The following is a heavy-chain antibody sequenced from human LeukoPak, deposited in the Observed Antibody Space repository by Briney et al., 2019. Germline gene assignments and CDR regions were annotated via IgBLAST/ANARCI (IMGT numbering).Heavy chain of an antibody. CDR2: ISYDGSNK. CDR1: GFTFSSYG. V-gene: IGHV3-30*03. Sequence: GGSLRLSCAASGFTFSSYGMHWVRQAPGKGLEWVAVISYDGSNKYYADSVKGRFTISRDNSKNTLYLQMNSLRDEDTAVYYCVRDQFFSFDYWGQGTLVTVSS. CDR3: VRDQFFSFDY. J-gene: IGHJ4*02. D-gene: IGHD3-3*01.